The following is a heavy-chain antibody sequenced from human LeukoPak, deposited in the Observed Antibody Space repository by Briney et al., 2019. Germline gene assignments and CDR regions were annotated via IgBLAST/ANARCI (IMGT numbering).Heavy chain of an antibody. J-gene: IGHJ4*02. Sequence: SETLSLTCAVYGGSFSGYYWSWIRQPPGKGLEWIGEINHSGSTNYNPSLKSRVTISVDTSKNQFSLKLSSVTAADTAVYYCAGSGRYYLWYFDYWGQGSLVTVSS. D-gene: IGHD1-26*01. CDR2: INHSGST. CDR1: GGSFSGYY. V-gene: IGHV4-34*01. CDR3: AGSGRYYLWYFDY.